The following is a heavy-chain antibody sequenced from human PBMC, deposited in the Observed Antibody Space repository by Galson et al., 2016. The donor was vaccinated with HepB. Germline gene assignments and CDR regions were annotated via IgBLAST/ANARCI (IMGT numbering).Heavy chain of an antibody. V-gene: IGHV3-23*01. Sequence: SLRLSCAASGFMFSSYAMAWVRQAPGKGLEWVSTISGSGGNTFYPRSVKGRFTISRDNSLNTVSLRISSLRAEDTAVYFCARARGFYDAFNIWGPGTTVTVSS. CDR3: ARARGFYDAFNI. J-gene: IGHJ3*02. D-gene: IGHD3-3*01. CDR2: ISGSGGNT. CDR1: GFMFSSYA.